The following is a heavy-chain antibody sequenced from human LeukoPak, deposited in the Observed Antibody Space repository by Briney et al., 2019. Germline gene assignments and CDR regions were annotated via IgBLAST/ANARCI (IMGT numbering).Heavy chain of an antibody. Sequence: GGSLRLSCAASGFTFSSYWMTWVRQAPGKGLEWVANIKQDGTEEYYVDSVKGRFTISRDNAKTSSYLQMNSLRAGDTAMYYCARGVPTGIDYFDYWGQGTLVTVSS. CDR3: ARGVPTGIDYFDY. J-gene: IGHJ4*02. D-gene: IGHD1-1*01. V-gene: IGHV3-7*01. CDR1: GFTFSSYW. CDR2: IKQDGTEE.